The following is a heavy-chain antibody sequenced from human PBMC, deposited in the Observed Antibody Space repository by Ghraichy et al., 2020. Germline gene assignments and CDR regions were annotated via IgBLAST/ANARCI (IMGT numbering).Heavy chain of an antibody. Sequence: SETLSLTCTVSGGSISNSYYYWGWIRQPPGKGLEWIGNIFCSGTTYYNPSLRGRVSVAVDTSKNQFSLKLSSVTAADTAVYSCASLIAASDHVYFHLWGRGTLVTVPS. CDR3: ASLIAASDHVYFHL. D-gene: IGHD6-6*01. V-gene: IGHV4-39*07. CDR2: IFCSGTT. CDR1: GGSISNSYYY. J-gene: IGHJ2*01.